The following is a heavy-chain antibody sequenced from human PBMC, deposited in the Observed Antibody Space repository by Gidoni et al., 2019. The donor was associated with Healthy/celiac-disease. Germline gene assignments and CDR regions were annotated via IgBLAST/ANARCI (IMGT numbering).Heavy chain of an antibody. CDR2: IDPRGST. CDR1: GYSISSGYY. J-gene: IGHJ4*02. D-gene: IGHD3-22*01. CDR3: ARSLGTMIVVVITYYFDY. V-gene: IGHV4-38-2*02. Sequence: QVQLQESGPGLVEPSETLSLTCTVAGYSISSGYYWGWIRQPPGKRLEWIGSIDPRGSTYYNPSLKSRFTISVDTSKNQFSLKLSSVTAADTAVYYCARSLGTMIVVVITYYFDYWGQGTLGNVSS.